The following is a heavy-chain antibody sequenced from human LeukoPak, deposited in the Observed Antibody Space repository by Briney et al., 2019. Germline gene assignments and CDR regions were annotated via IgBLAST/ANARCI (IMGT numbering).Heavy chain of an antibody. J-gene: IGHJ4*02. Sequence: SETLSLTCAVYGGSFSGYYWSWIRQPPGKGLEWIGEINHSGSTNYNPSLKSRVTISVDTSKNQFSLKLNSVTAADTAVYYCARGRPGGGNSELDYWGQGTLVTVSS. V-gene: IGHV4-34*01. CDR2: INHSGST. D-gene: IGHD4-23*01. CDR3: ARGRPGGGNSELDY. CDR1: GGSFSGYY.